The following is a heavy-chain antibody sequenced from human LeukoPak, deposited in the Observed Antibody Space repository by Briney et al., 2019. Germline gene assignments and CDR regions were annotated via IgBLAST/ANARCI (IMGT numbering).Heavy chain of an antibody. CDR1: GFTFSSYA. CDR3: ARVPMVRGVIGVYFDY. D-gene: IGHD3-10*01. V-gene: IGHV3-30*04. CDR2: IPYDGSNK. J-gene: IGHJ4*02. Sequence: GGSLRLSCAASGFTFSSYAMHWVRQAPGKGLEWVAVIPYDGSNKYYADSVKGRFTISRDNSKNTLYLQMNSLRAEDTAVYYCARVPMVRGVIGVYFDYWGQGTLVTVSS.